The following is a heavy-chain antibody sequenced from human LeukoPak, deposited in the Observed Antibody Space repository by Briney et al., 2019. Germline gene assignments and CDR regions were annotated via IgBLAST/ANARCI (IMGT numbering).Heavy chain of an antibody. CDR2: TYYRSKWYN. CDR3: ARQVEPLDAFDI. Sequence: SQTLSLTCAISGDSVSSNRAAWNWIRQSPSRGLEWLGRTYYRSKWYNDYAVSVKSRITINPDTSKNQFSLQLNSVTPEDTAVYYRARQVEPLDAFDIWGQGTMVTVSS. J-gene: IGHJ3*02. CDR1: GDSVSSNRAA. D-gene: IGHD1-14*01. V-gene: IGHV6-1*01.